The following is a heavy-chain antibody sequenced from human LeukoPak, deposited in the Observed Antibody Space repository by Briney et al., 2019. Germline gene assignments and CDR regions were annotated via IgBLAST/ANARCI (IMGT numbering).Heavy chain of an antibody. V-gene: IGHV3-23*01. J-gene: IGHJ5*02. CDR2: IGGGGDT. D-gene: IGHD2-15*01. CDR3: AKYLNVGSSRWFDP. Sequence: PGGSLRLSCAASGFTFSTYPMNWVRQAPGKGLEWVSTIGGGGDTYYADSVKGRFTISRDNSKNTLYLQMNSLRAEDTAIYYGAKYLNVGSSRWFDPWGQGTLVTVSS. CDR1: GFTFSTYP.